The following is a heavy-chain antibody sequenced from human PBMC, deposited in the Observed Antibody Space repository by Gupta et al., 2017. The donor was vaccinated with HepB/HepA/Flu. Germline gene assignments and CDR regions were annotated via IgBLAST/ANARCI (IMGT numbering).Heavy chain of an antibody. CDR2: LYYSGSH. J-gene: IGHJ5*02. CDR1: GSSISSSCFC. CDR3: ARHSRALWAVGS. V-gene: IGHV4-39*01. Sequence: QVHLQSSAPVLVQPSATLALSCTVSGSSISSSCFCWGWIRQPPGKGLEWIGILYYSGSHYYNTSRKSRVTMSVDTYKNQFFLKLSSVTDADTAEYDCARHSRALWAVGSWGQGTLVTVSS. D-gene: IGHD5-18*01.